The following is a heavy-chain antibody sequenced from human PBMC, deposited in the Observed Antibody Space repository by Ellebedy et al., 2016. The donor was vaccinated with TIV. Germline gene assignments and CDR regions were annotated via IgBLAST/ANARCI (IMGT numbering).Heavy chain of an antibody. J-gene: IGHJ3*02. CDR2: VYYSGNT. D-gene: IGHD5-12*01. CDR1: GGSISSYY. CDR3: ARERRDSGYEAFDI. Sequence: LRLSCTVSGGSISSYYWSWIRQPPGKGLEWIGYVYYSGNTNYNPSLKSRVTISVDTSKNQFSLRLSSVTAADTAVYNCARERRDSGYEAFDIWGPGTMVTVSS. V-gene: IGHV4-59*01.